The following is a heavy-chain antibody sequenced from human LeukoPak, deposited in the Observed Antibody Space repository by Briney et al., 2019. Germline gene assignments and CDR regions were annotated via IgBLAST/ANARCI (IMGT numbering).Heavy chain of an antibody. CDR1: GGSFSGYY. D-gene: IGHD4-17*01. CDR3: GRDETTPLPGAY. J-gene: IGHJ4*02. Sequence: SETLSLTCAVYGGSFSGYYWNWIRQPPGKGLEWIGEINHGGSNHYNPSLKSRVTMSVDTSKNQFSMKLSSVTAADTAVYYCGRDETTPLPGAYWGQGTLVTVSS. CDR2: INHGGSN. V-gene: IGHV4-34*01.